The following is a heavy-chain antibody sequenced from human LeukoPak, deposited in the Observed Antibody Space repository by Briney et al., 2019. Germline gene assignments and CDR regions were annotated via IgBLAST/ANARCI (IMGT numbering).Heavy chain of an antibody. CDR2: IYYSGST. CDR3: ARVKRKYQLLKPLHETPSHYFDY. J-gene: IGHJ4*02. Sequence: SETLSLTCTVSGGSISSSSYYWGWIRQPPGKGLEWIGSIYYSGSTYYNPSLKSRVTISVDTSENQFSLKLSSVTAADTAVYYCARVKRKYQLLKPLHETPSHYFDYWGQGTLVTVSS. V-gene: IGHV4-39*07. D-gene: IGHD2-2*01. CDR1: GGSISSSSYY.